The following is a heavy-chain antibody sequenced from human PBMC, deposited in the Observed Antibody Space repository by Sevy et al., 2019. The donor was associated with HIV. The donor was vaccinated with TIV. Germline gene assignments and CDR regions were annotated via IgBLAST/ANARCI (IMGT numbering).Heavy chain of an antibody. D-gene: IGHD3-3*02. J-gene: IGHJ4*02. Sequence: GGSLRLSCAASGFTFSSYWMHWVRQAPGKGLEWVASISQDGTEEYYVDSVKGRFTMSRDNAKDSVYLQMSSLRAEDTAIYSCVRGHLWLENWGQGTLVTVSS. CDR1: GFTFSSYW. CDR2: ISQDGTEE. CDR3: VRGHLWLEN. V-gene: IGHV3-7*01.